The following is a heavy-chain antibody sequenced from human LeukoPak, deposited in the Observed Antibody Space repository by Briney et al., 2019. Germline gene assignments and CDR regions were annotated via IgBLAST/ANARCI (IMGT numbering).Heavy chain of an antibody. Sequence: GGSLRLSCAASGFTFSSYAMSWVRQAPGKGLEWVSDISRSGGSTYYADSVKGRFTISRDNSKNTLYLQMNSLRAEDTAVYYCARDGYGDYVLFFDYWGQRTLVTVSS. CDR2: ISRSGGST. J-gene: IGHJ4*02. V-gene: IGHV3-23*01. CDR3: ARDGYGDYVLFFDY. D-gene: IGHD4-17*01. CDR1: GFTFSSYA.